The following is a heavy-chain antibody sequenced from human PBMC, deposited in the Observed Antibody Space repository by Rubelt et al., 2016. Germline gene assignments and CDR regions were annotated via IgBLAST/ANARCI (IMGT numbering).Heavy chain of an antibody. Sequence: QVQLVQSGAEVKKPGASVKVSCKASGYTFTSYGISWVRQAPGQGLEWMGWISAYNGNTNYAQKLQGRVTMTTEASTRTAYMELRSLRSDDTAVYYCARDPLPVRGVIMTPTHWGQGTLVTVSS. CDR3: ARDPLPVRGVIMTPTH. J-gene: IGHJ4*02. CDR1: GYTFTSYG. V-gene: IGHV1-18*01. CDR2: ISAYNGNT. D-gene: IGHD3-10*01.